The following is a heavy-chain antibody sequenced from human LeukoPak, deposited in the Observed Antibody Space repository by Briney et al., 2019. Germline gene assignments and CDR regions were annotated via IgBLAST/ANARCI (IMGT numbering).Heavy chain of an antibody. V-gene: IGHV4-34*01. CDR2: INHSGSN. CDR1: GGSFSGYY. Sequence: SETLSLTCAVYGGSFSGYYWSWIRQPPGKGLEWIGEINHSGSNNYNPSLKSRVTISVDTSKNQFSLKLSSVTAADTAVYYCARGLRTIFGVVIKQGGAFDIWGQGTMVTVSS. J-gene: IGHJ3*02. D-gene: IGHD3-3*01. CDR3: ARGLRTIFGVVIKQGGAFDI.